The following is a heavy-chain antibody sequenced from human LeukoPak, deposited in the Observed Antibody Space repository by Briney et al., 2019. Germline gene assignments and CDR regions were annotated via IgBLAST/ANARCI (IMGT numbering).Heavy chain of an antibody. CDR3: ARRHCSSTACYFDY. CDR1: GGSISNYY. Sequence: SETLSLTCSVSGGSISNYYWSWVRQPPGKGLEWIGYISYSGSTNYNPSLKSRVTISVDTSKNQFSLKLSSVTAADTAVYYCARRHCSSTACYFDYWGQGALVTVSS. V-gene: IGHV4-59*01. CDR2: ISYSGST. J-gene: IGHJ4*02. D-gene: IGHD2-2*01.